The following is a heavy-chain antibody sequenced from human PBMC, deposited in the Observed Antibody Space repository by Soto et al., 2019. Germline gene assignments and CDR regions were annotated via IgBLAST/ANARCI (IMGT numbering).Heavy chain of an antibody. V-gene: IGHV4-61*01. CDR2: ISYSGRT. CDR3: AFFNVLRFFLWFDP. D-gene: IGHD3-3*01. J-gene: IGHJ5*02. Sequence: SETLSLTCTVSGASVSSDIYYWSWIRQSPGKGLEWFGYISYSGRTNYNPSLKSRVTISVDTSKNHFSLKLTSVTAADTAVYYCAFFNVLRFFLWFDPGGQGTPVNRLL. CDR1: GASVSSDIYY.